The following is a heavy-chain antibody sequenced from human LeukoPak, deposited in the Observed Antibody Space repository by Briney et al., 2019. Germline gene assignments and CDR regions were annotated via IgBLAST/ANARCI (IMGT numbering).Heavy chain of an antibody. D-gene: IGHD2-15*01. CDR1: GYIFSNYG. Sequence: ASAKVSCKASGYIFSNYGISWVRQAPGQGLEWMAWISTYNGDTNYAQKLQGRVTMTTDTSTTTAYMELRSLRSDDTAVYYCARDRGSYAFDIWGQGTMVTVSS. CDR2: ISTYNGDT. V-gene: IGHV1-18*01. J-gene: IGHJ3*02. CDR3: ARDRGSYAFDI.